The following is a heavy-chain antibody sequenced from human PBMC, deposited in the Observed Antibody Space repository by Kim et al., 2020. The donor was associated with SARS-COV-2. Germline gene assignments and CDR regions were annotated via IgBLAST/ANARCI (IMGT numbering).Heavy chain of an antibody. CDR3: ARGPNPTYYFDY. V-gene: IGHV4-34*01. CDR2: INHSGST. Sequence: SETLSLTCAVYGGSFSGYYWSWIRQPPGKGLEWIGEINHSGSTNYNPSLKSRVTISVDTSKNQFSLKLSSVTAADTAVYYCARGPNPTYYFDYWGQGTLV. CDR1: GGSFSGYY. J-gene: IGHJ4*02.